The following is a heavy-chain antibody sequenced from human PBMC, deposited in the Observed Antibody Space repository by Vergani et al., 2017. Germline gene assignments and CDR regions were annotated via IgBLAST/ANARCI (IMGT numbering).Heavy chain of an antibody. D-gene: IGHD2-15*01. CDR3: AKGIAATPDAFDI. Sequence: EVQLLESGGGLVQPGGSLRLSCADSGFTFSTYAMSWVRQAPGKGLEWVSSISGGGGSTFYADSVKGRFTISRDNSKDTLYLQMNRLRAEDTAVYYCAKGIAATPDAFDIWGQGTMVTVSS. J-gene: IGHJ3*02. CDR1: GFTFSTYA. V-gene: IGHV3-23*01. CDR2: ISGGGGST.